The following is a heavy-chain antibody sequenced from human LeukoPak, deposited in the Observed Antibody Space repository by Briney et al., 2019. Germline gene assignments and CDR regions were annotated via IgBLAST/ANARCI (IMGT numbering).Heavy chain of an antibody. CDR3: VREYCYDSSGYLVDAFDI. V-gene: IGHV4-4*07. Sequence: PSETLSLTCTVSGGSISSYYWSWIRQPAGKGLEWIGRIYTSGSTNYNPSLKSRVTISVDKSKNQFSLKLSSVTAADTAVYYCVREYCYDSSGYLVDAFDIWGQGTMVTVSS. D-gene: IGHD3-22*01. J-gene: IGHJ3*02. CDR1: GGSISSYY. CDR2: IYTSGST.